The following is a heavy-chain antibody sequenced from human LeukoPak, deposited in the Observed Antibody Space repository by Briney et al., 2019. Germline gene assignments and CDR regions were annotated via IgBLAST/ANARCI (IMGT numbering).Heavy chain of an antibody. Sequence: GGSLRLSCAASGFTFSSYSMNWVRQAPGKGLEWVSSISSSSSYIYYADSVKGRFTISRGNAKNSLYLQMNSLRAEDTAVYYCARSPSTVTTSWFDPWGQGTLVTVSS. CDR2: ISSSSSYI. CDR1: GFTFSSYS. D-gene: IGHD4-11*01. J-gene: IGHJ5*02. V-gene: IGHV3-21*01. CDR3: ARSPSTVTTSWFDP.